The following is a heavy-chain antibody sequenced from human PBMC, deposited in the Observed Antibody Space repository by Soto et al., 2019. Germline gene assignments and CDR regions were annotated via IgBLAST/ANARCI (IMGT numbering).Heavy chain of an antibody. CDR3: ARLTTVVTSNFDY. Sequence: QVQLQESGPGLVNPSQTLSLTCTFSGGSISSGGYYWSWIRQHPGKGLEWIGYIYYSGSTYYNPSLKSRVTISVDTSKNQFSLKLSSVTAADTAVYYCARLTTVVTSNFDYWGQGTLVTVSS. V-gene: IGHV4-31*03. CDR1: GGSISSGGYY. CDR2: IYYSGST. D-gene: IGHD4-17*01. J-gene: IGHJ4*02.